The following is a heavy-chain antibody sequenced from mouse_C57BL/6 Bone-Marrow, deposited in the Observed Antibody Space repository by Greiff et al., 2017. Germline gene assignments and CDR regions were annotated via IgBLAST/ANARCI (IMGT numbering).Heavy chain of an antibody. CDR2: IHPNSGST. CDR3: ARLGGDGYDVGFAY. J-gene: IGHJ3*01. D-gene: IGHD2-2*01. V-gene: IGHV1-64*01. Sequence: QVQLQQPGAELVKPGASVKLSCKASGYTFTSYWMHWVKQRPGQGLEWIGMIHPNSGSTNYNEKFKSKATLTVDKSSSTAYMQLSSLTSEDSAVYYCARLGGDGYDVGFAYWGQGTLVTVSA. CDR1: GYTFTSYW.